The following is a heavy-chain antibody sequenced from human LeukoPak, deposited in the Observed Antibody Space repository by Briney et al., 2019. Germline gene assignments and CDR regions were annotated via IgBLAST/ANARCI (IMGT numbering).Heavy chain of an antibody. Sequence: SETMSLTCTLSGGSLSSGSYYWSWIRHTAGKGLEWTGRIYTSESTNYNPSLKSRVTISVDTSKNQFSLKLSSVTAADTAVYYCARVGGIAAADKYYFDYWGQGTLVTVSS. J-gene: IGHJ4*02. V-gene: IGHV4-61*02. CDR1: GGSLSSGSYY. CDR3: ARVGGIAAADKYYFDY. CDR2: IYTSEST. D-gene: IGHD6-13*01.